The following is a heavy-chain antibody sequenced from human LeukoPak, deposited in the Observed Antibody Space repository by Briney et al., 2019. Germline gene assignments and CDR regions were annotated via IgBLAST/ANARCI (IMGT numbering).Heavy chain of an antibody. CDR2: INQDGSET. Sequence: GSLRLSCAASGFTFSDYWMSWVRQAPGKGLEWVANINQDGSETYYVDSVEGRFTISRDNAKSSLFLQMSSLRAEDTAVYFCSGDPGDYWGQGTLVTVSS. J-gene: IGHJ4*02. V-gene: IGHV3-7*04. CDR1: GFTFSDYW. D-gene: IGHD7-27*01. CDR3: SGDPGDY.